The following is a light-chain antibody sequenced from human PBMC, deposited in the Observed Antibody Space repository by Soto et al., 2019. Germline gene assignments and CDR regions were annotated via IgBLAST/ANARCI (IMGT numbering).Light chain of an antibody. V-gene: IGLV2-14*03. CDR3: CSYTTSGPYV. CDR1: SSDFGGYKY. Sequence: QLVLTQPASVSGSPGQSITISCTGTSSDFGGYKYVSWYQQHPGEAPKLIIYDVTNRPSGVSDRFSGSKSGDTASLTISGLQADDEADFYCCSYTTSGPYVFGSGTKLTVL. J-gene: IGLJ1*01. CDR2: DVT.